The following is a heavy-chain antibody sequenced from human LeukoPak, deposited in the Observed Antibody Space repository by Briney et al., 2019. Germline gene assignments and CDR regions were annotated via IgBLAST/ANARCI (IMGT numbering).Heavy chain of an antibody. CDR1: GYTLINYA. CDR3: AREAMSGFSSGWYADY. Sequence: GASVKVSCKASGYTLINYALSWVRQAPGQGLEWMGWVTPNTGNTYYAQRLQGRVTMTTDSSANTAYMELRGLTSDGTATYFCAREAMSGFSSGWYADYWGQGTLITVSS. D-gene: IGHD6-19*01. V-gene: IGHV1-18*01. CDR2: VTPNTGNT. J-gene: IGHJ4*02.